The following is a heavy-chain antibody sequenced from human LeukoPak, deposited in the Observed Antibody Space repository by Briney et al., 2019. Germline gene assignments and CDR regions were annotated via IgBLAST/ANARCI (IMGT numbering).Heavy chain of an antibody. V-gene: IGHV3-21*01. CDR2: ISSSSSYI. CDR1: GFTFSNYS. J-gene: IGHJ5*02. D-gene: IGHD3-22*01. CDR3: ARDKWLYGWFDP. Sequence: GGSLRLSCAASGFTFSNYSVNWVRQAPGKGLEWVSSISSSSSYIYYADSVKGRFTISRDNAKNSLYLQMNSLRAEDTAMYYCARDKWLYGWFDPWGQGTLVTVSS.